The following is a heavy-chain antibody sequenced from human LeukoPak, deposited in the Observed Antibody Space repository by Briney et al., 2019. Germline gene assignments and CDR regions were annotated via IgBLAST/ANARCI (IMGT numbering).Heavy chain of an antibody. CDR2: IIPIFGTA. CDR3: ARGTVTIFGVPTHFQH. Sequence: ASVKVSCKASGGTFSSYAISWVRRAPGRGLEWMGGIIPIFGTANYAQKFQGRVTITADESTSTAYMELSSLRSEDTAVYYCARGTVTIFGVPTHFQHWGQGTLVTVSS. D-gene: IGHD3-3*01. V-gene: IGHV1-69*13. J-gene: IGHJ1*01. CDR1: GGTFSSYA.